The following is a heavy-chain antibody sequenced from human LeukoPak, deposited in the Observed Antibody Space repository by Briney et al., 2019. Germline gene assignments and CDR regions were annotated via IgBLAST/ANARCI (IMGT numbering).Heavy chain of an antibody. D-gene: IGHD3-3*01. CDR3: AKTSYHDFWSAPGSHHYLDV. CDR2: ISGSGEST. V-gene: IGHV3-23*01. CDR1: GFTFSSYA. J-gene: IGHJ6*03. Sequence: GGSLRLSCAASGFTFSSYAMTWVRQGPGKGLEWVAGISGSGESTYYADSVKGRFTISRDNSKNTLYLQMNSLRAEDTAVYYCAKTSYHDFWSAPGSHHYLDVWGTGTTVTVSS.